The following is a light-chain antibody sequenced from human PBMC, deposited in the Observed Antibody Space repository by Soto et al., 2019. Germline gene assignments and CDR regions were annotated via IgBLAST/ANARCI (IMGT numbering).Light chain of an antibody. CDR1: QSISSY. CDR2: AAS. V-gene: IGKV1-39*01. CDR3: QQLNSYPLT. Sequence: DIQMTQSPSSLSASVGDRVTITCRASQSISSYLNWYQQKPGKAPKLLIYAASTLQSGVPSRFSGSGSGTDFTLTISRLQPEDFATYYCQQLNSYPLTFGGGTKVDIK. J-gene: IGKJ4*01.